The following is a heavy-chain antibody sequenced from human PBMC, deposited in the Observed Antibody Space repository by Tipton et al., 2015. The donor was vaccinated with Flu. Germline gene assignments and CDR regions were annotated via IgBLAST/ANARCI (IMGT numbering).Heavy chain of an antibody. CDR1: GGSISSSNW. Sequence: TLSLTCAVSGGSISSSNWWSWVRQPPGKGLEWIGEIYHSGSTNYNPSLKSRVTISVGKSKNQFSLKLSSVTAADTAVYYCARAPKPLYGDYRDALDIWGQGTMVTVSS. J-gene: IGHJ3*02. CDR2: IYHSGST. D-gene: IGHD4-17*01. CDR3: ARAPKPLYGDYRDALDI. V-gene: IGHV4-4*02.